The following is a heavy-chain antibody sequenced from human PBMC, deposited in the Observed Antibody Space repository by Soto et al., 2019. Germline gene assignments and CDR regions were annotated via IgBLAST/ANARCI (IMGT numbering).Heavy chain of an antibody. CDR3: TKDAKFDDFWSGYYLVSY. CDR2: ISPNSEKT. Sequence: ASVKVYCKASGYTFSSFGISWVRQAPGEGLEWMGWISPNSEKTKIAQRFQGRATMTTDISTSTSYLELRGLTSDDTAVYYCTKDAKFDDFWSGYYLVSYWRQGTLVTVSS. D-gene: IGHD3-3*01. V-gene: IGHV1-18*01. CDR1: GYTFSSFG. J-gene: IGHJ4*02.